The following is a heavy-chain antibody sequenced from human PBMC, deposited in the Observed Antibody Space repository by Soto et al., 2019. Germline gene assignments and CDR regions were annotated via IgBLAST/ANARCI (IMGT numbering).Heavy chain of an antibody. CDR2: IIPIFGTA. D-gene: IGHD3-10*01. CDR3: ARSGRGRLDGSGRSTPNNWFDP. CDR1: GGTFSSYA. Sequence: ASVKVSCKASGGTFSSYAISWVRQAPGQGLEWMGGIIPIFGTANYAQKFQGRVTITADESTSTAYMELSSLRSEDTAVYYCARSGRGRLDGSGRSTPNNWFDPWGQGTLVTVS. J-gene: IGHJ5*02. V-gene: IGHV1-69*13.